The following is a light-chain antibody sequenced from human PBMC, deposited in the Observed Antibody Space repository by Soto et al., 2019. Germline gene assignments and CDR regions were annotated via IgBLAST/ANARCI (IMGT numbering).Light chain of an antibody. Sequence: QSALTQPPSVSGASGQGVTISCTGSSSNTGAGYDVQWYQQLPGTAPKLLMYGNSNRPSGVPDRFSGSKSGTSASLAITGLQAEDEADYYCQSYDTSLRGVVFGGGTKLTVL. CDR2: GNS. V-gene: IGLV1-40*01. J-gene: IGLJ3*02. CDR1: SSNTGAGYD. CDR3: QSYDTSLRGVV.